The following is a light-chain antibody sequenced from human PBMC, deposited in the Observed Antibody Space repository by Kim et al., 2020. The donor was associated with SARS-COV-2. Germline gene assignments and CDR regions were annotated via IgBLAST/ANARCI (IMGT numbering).Light chain of an antibody. Sequence: SASVGDRITITCRESQTFSEYLNGYQQNPGKAPKLLIYAASSLKSGVPSSFSGSGSGTDFTLTIRSLQPEDFATYYCQQSKSIPFTFGQGTKLEI. CDR1: QTFSEY. CDR3: QQSKSIPFT. CDR2: AAS. J-gene: IGKJ2*01. V-gene: IGKV1-39*01.